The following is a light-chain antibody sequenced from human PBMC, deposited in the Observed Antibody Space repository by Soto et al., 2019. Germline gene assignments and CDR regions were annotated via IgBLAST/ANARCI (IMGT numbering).Light chain of an antibody. CDR3: RQYNSYWT. V-gene: IGKV1-5*01. CDR1: QSISSW. J-gene: IGKJ1*01. Sequence: DIQMTQSPSTLSASVGDRVTITCRASQSISSWLAWYQRKPGKAPKLLIYDASSLESGVPSRFSGSGSGTEFTLTISSLHPDDFATYYCRQYNSYWTFGKGTKVDIK. CDR2: DAS.